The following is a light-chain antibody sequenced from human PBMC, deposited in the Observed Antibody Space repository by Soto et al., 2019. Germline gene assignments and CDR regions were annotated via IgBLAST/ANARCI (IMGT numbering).Light chain of an antibody. CDR1: QSISNY. J-gene: IGKJ1*01. Sequence: DIQMTQSPSSLSASVGDRVTITCRASQSISNYLNWYQQKPGKAHKLLIYASSSMQSGFPSRFSGSGSETDFTLTISSLQPDDSATYYCQQSFSPLWTFVQGTKVEV. CDR2: ASS. CDR3: QQSFSPLWT. V-gene: IGKV1-39*01.